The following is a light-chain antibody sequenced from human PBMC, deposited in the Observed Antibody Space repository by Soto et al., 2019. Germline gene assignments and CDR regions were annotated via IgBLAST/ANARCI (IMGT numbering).Light chain of an antibody. CDR3: QQYDASPLT. V-gene: IGKV3-20*01. CDR2: AAS. CDR1: RTLSTNS. J-gene: IGKJ3*01. Sequence: EIVLTQSPGTLSLSPGERATLSCRASRTLSTNSLAWYQQRLGQTPRLLIYAASTRDTDIPDRFNGSGSGTDFALTISRLEPEDFALYYCQQYDASPLTFGPGTKVDVK.